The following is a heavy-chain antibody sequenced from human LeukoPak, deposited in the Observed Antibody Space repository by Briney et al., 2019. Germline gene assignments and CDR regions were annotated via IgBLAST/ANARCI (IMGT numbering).Heavy chain of an antibody. J-gene: IGHJ3*01. CDR2: VKSDGSST. Sequence: PGGSLRLSCAASGFTFSSYWMHWVRQAPGKGLVWVSRVKSDGSSTNYADSVKGRFTVYRDNDKNTLILQMNSLRAEDTAVYYCARGGSPPEALGDTFDVWGHGTLVTVSS. D-gene: IGHD1-26*01. CDR3: ARGGSPPEALGDTFDV. V-gene: IGHV3-74*01. CDR1: GFTFSSYW.